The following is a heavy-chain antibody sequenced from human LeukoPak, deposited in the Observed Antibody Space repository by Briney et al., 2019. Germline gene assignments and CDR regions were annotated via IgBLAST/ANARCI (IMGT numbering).Heavy chain of an antibody. Sequence: GASVKVSCKASGYTFTGYYMHGVRQAPGQGLEWMGWINPNSGGTNYAQKFQGRVTMTRDTSISTAYMELSRLRSDDTAVYYCARDILYPVGWSGGYWGQGTLVTVSS. J-gene: IGHJ4*02. CDR2: INPNSGGT. CDR1: GYTFTGYY. V-gene: IGHV1-2*02. CDR3: ARDILYPVGWSGGY. D-gene: IGHD2-8*01.